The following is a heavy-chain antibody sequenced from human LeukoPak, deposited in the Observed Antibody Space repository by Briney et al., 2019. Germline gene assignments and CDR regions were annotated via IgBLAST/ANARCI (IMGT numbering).Heavy chain of an antibody. CDR3: ARTADRRYFDWLQSPNYYYYYMDV. D-gene: IGHD3-9*01. CDR1: GYTFTSYG. V-gene: IGHV1-18*01. Sequence: GASVKVSCKASGYTFTSYGISWVRQAPGQGLEWMGWISAYNGNTNYAQKLQGRVTMTTDTSTSTAYMELRSLRSDDTAVYYCARTADRRYFDWLQSPNYYYYYMDVWGKGTTVTISS. J-gene: IGHJ6*03. CDR2: ISAYNGNT.